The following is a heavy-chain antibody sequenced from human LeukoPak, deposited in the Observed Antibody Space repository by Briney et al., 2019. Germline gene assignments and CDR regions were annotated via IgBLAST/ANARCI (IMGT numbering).Heavy chain of an antibody. D-gene: IGHD6-19*01. CDR1: GFTVSSNY. Sequence: GGSLRLSCAASGFTVSSNYMNWVRQAPGKGLEWVSVIHSGGSTYYADSVKGRFTISRDNSKNTLDLQMNSLRAEDTAVYYCARVFGSGWYVDSWGQGTLVTVSS. J-gene: IGHJ4*02. V-gene: IGHV3-66*01. CDR3: ARVFGSGWYVDS. CDR2: IHSGGST.